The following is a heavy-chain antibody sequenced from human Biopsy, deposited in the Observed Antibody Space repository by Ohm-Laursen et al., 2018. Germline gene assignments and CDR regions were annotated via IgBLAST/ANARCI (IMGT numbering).Heavy chain of an antibody. CDR1: VGSFSGYY. Sequence: SETLSLTCAVYVGSFSGYYWSWIRQPPGKGLEWIGEIKHSGRTNYNPSLKSRVTISVDTSKNQFSLKLSSVTTADTAVYYCARGMRYCTNAVCYKSGSGSYYRYYYGMDVWGQGTTVTVSS. J-gene: IGHJ6*02. D-gene: IGHD2-8*01. V-gene: IGHV4-34*01. CDR2: IKHSGRT. CDR3: ARGMRYCTNAVCYKSGSGSYYRYYYGMDV.